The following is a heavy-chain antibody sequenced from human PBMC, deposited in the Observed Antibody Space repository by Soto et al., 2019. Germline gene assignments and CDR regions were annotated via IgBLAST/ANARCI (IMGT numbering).Heavy chain of an antibody. CDR3: ARRAGGAVVWYYDL. D-gene: IGHD2-21*01. Sequence: EAQLLESGGGVVQRGGSLRLSCAASGFIFSNYAMTWVRQAPGKGLEWVSRISGRGGSTYYADSVKGRLTMSRDNSKNPLYLQMNSLSAEDTAIYYCARRAGGAVVWYYDLWGRGTLVT. J-gene: IGHJ2*01. CDR1: GFIFSNYA. V-gene: IGHV3-23*01. CDR2: ISGRGGST.